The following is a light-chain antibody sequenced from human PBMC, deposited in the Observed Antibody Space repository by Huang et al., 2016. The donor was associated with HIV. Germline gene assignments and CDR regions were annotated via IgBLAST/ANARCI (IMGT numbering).Light chain of an antibody. CDR3: LQDFNYPRT. J-gene: IGKJ1*01. CDR2: AAS. CDR1: QGISND. V-gene: IGKV1-6*01. Sequence: AIQMTQSPSSLSASLGDRITITCRASQGISNDLGWYQHTPGKAPKLLIYAASDLQVGVPLRVRGSGSGTDFTLIITSLQPEDVGTYYCLQDFNYPRTFGQGTTVNI.